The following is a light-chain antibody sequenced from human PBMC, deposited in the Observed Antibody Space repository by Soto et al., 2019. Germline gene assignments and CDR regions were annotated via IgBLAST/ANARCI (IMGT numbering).Light chain of an antibody. Sequence: QSALTQPASVSGTPGQSITVSCIGTSSDIGRYNYVSWYQQHPGRAPELIIRDVSSRPSGVPARFSGSKSGSSASLTISGLQVEDEAYYFCSSYASNNAQLFGGGTKVTVL. CDR3: SSYASNNAQL. CDR2: DVS. CDR1: SSDIGRYNY. J-gene: IGLJ2*01. V-gene: IGLV2-14*03.